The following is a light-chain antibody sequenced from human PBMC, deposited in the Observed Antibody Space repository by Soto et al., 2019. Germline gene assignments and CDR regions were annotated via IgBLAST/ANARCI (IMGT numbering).Light chain of an antibody. Sequence: IQMTQSPSSVSASVGDRVTITCRASQGINGWLAWYQQKPGKAPKLLIYITSRLQSGVPSRFSGSGSGTDFTLTFSSLQPEDCAVYYCQQYNNWPPWTFGQGTK. CDR3: QQYNNWPPWT. CDR1: QGINGW. CDR2: ITS. V-gene: IGKV1-12*01. J-gene: IGKJ1*01.